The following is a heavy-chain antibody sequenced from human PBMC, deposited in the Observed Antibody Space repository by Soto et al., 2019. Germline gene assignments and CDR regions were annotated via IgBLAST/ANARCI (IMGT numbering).Heavy chain of an antibody. Sequence: QEYLVESGGDLVKPGGSLRLSCAAPGFSFSDYYMSWVRQAPGKGLEWILYIASSTGTIYYADSVKGRFTISSDSANNSLYLQMKSLRVDDTAVYYCVRRRDYLDVWGKGTTVTVSS. CDR3: VRRRDYLDV. J-gene: IGHJ6*03. CDR1: GFSFSDYY. CDR2: IASSTGTI. V-gene: IGHV3-11*01.